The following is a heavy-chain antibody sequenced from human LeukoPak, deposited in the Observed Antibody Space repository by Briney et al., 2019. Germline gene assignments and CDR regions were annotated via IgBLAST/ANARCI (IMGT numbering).Heavy chain of an antibody. CDR1: GFTFSSHW. D-gene: IGHD1-26*01. CDR2: IKQDGSEK. V-gene: IGHV3-7*05. J-gene: IGHJ4*02. Sequence: PGGSLRLSCAASGFTFSSHWMNWVRQAPGKGLEWVADIKQDGSEKYYVDSVRGRFTISRDNAKNSLYLQMNSLRAEDTAVYYCARDKMVGATNFDYWGQGTLVTVSS. CDR3: ARDKMVGATNFDY.